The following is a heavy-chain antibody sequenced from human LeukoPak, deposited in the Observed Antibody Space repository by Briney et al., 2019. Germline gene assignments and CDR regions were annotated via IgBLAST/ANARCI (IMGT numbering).Heavy chain of an antibody. CDR3: ARRMASPYYYDSSGYYSE. CDR2: FDPEDGET. CDR1: GYTLTELS. V-gene: IGHV1-24*01. J-gene: IGHJ4*02. Sequence: GASVKVSCKVSGYTLTELSMHWVRQAPGKGLEWMGGFDPEDGETIYAQKFQGRVTMTEDTSTDTAYMELSSLRSEDTAVYYCARRMASPYYYDSSGYYSEWGQGTLVTVSS. D-gene: IGHD3-22*01.